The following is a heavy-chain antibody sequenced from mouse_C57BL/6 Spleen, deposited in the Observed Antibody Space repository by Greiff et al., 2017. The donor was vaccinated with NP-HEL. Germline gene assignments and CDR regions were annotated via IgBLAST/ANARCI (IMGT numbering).Heavy chain of an antibody. CDR2: IDPSDSYT. J-gene: IGHJ3*01. V-gene: IGHV1-50*01. Sequence: QVQLQQPGAELVKPGASVKLSCKASGYTFTSYWMQWVKQRPGQGLEWIGEIDPSDSYTNYNQKFKGKATLTVDTSSSTAYMQLSSLTSEDSAVYYCARKDWVAYWGQGTLVTVSA. CDR3: ARKDWVAY. CDR1: GYTFTSYW.